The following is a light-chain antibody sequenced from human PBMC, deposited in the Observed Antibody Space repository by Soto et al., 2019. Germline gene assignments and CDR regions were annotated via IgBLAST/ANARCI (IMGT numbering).Light chain of an antibody. Sequence: EIVLTQSPGTLSLSPGERATLYCKASQSVSNSYLAWYQQKPGQAPRLLIYGAFSRATDAPDRFSGSESGTDFTLTIDRLAPEDFAVYYCQQRSNWPITFGQGTRLEIK. CDR1: QSVSNSY. J-gene: IGKJ5*01. CDR3: QQRSNWPIT. V-gene: IGKV3D-20*02. CDR2: GAF.